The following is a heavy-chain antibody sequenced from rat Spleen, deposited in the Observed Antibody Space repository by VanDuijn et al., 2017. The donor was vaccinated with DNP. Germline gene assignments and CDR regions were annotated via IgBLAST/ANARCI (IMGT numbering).Heavy chain of an antibody. J-gene: IGHJ4*01. Sequence: EVQLVETGGSLVQPGKSLKLTCATSGFTFSNAWMHWVRQSPEKQLEWVAQIKAKSNNYATYYAESVKGRFTISRDDSKSSVYLQMNSLKEEDTAIYYCTSGLMDAWGQGTSVTVSS. CDR3: TSGLMDA. V-gene: IGHV6-8*01. CDR1: GFTFSNAW. CDR2: IKAKSNNYAT.